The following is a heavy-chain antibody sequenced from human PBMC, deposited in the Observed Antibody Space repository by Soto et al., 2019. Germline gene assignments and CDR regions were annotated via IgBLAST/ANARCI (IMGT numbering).Heavy chain of an antibody. CDR1: GFTFSSYA. CDR3: ARARLDTPDLDY. Sequence: QVQLVESGGGVVQPGRSLRLSCAASGFTFSSYAMHWVRQAPGKGLEWVAVTSYDGSNKYYADSVKGRFTISRDNPKNPRYLQMNGLRAEDTAVYYLARARLDTPDLDYWGQGTLVTVSS. D-gene: IGHD3-16*01. J-gene: IGHJ4*02. V-gene: IGHV3-30-3*01. CDR2: TSYDGSNK.